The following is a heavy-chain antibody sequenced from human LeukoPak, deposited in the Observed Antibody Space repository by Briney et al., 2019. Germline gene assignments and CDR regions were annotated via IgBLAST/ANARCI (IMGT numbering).Heavy chain of an antibody. D-gene: IGHD3-22*01. V-gene: IGHV3-53*01. Sequence: GGSLRLSCAASGFTVSSNYMSWVRQGPGKGLECVSVISNDGDTYYADSVKGRFTISRDNSKNTLYLQMNSLRAEDTAVYYCAKGTYYYDSPNDYWGQGTLVTVSS. J-gene: IGHJ4*02. CDR2: ISNDGDT. CDR3: AKGTYYYDSPNDY. CDR1: GFTVSSNY.